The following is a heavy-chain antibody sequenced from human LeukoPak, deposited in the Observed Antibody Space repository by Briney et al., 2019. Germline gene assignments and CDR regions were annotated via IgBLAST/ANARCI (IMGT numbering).Heavy chain of an antibody. CDR1: GFSLSPYG. CDR2: ISGSGRRT. Sequence: PGGSLRLSCAASGFSLSPYGMSWVRQAPGKGLEWVSVISGSGRRTYYADSVKGRLTISRDNSKNTLYLQMNSLRVEDTAVYYCAKQRSGYDIGYFDDWGQGTLVTVSS. V-gene: IGHV3-23*01. J-gene: IGHJ4*02. D-gene: IGHD3-3*01. CDR3: AKQRSGYDIGYFDD.